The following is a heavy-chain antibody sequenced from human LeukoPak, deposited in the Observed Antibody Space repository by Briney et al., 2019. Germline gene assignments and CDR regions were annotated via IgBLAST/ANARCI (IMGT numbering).Heavy chain of an antibody. CDR3: AREHDFWSGYSFDY. D-gene: IGHD3-3*01. V-gene: IGHV1-3*01. J-gene: IGHJ4*02. CDR2: INAGNGNT. CDR1: GYTFTSYA. Sequence: ASVKVSCKASGYTFTSYAIQWVRQAPGQRLEWMGWINAGNGNTKHSQKFQGRVTITRDTSASTAYMELSSLRSEDTAVYYCAREHDFWSGYSFDYWGQGTLVTVSS.